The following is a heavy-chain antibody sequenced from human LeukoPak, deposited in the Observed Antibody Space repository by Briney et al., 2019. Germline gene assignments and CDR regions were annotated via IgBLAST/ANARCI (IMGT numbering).Heavy chain of an antibody. D-gene: IGHD2-2*02. CDR3: ARGGAAIPGYFDY. CDR2: ISYDGSNK. Sequence: GGSLRLSCAASGFTFSSYAMHWVRQAPGKGLEWVAVISYDGSNKYHADSVKGRFTISRDNSKNTLYLQMNSLRAEDTAVYYCARGGAAIPGYFDYWGQGTLVTVSS. V-gene: IGHV3-30-3*01. J-gene: IGHJ4*02. CDR1: GFTFSSYA.